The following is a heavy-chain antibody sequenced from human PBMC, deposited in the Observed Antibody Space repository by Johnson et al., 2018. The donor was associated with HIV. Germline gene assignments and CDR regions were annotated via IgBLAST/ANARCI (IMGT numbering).Heavy chain of an antibody. D-gene: IGHD2-15*01. V-gene: IGHV3-66*01. Sequence: EVQLVESGGGLVQPGGSLRLSCAASGFTFSSNYMSWVRQAPGKGLEWVSVIYSGGSTFYADSVKGRFTISRDNSKNTLDLQMNSLRVEDAAVYYCAGGRIGAFDIWGQGTMVTVSS. CDR3: AGGRIGAFDI. CDR2: IYSGGST. J-gene: IGHJ3*02. CDR1: GFTFSSNY.